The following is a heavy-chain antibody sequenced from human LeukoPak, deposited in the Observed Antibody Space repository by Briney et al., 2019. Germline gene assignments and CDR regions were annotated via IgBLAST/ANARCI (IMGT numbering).Heavy chain of an antibody. CDR1: GFTFKNYV. J-gene: IGHJ4*02. Sequence: HPGGSLRLSCGASGFTFKNYVMNWVRQAPGKGLEWLATIYGSGVSISYADSVKGRFTISRDNSNNTLYLQMNSLRAEDTAMYYCAKDLGWELPVEADWGQGILVTVSS. V-gene: IGHV3-23*01. D-gene: IGHD1-26*01. CDR2: IYGSGVSI. CDR3: AKDLGWELPVEAD.